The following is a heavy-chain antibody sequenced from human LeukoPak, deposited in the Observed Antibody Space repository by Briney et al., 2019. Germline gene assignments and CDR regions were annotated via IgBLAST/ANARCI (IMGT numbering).Heavy chain of an antibody. D-gene: IGHD3-22*01. V-gene: IGHV1-2*06. Sequence: GASVKVSCKASGYTFTGYYMHWVRQAPGQGLEWMGRINPNSGGTNYAQKFQGRVTMTRDTSISTAYMELSRLRSDDTAVYYCARDLDPYYDSSGYAFDIWGQGTMVTVSS. J-gene: IGHJ3*02. CDR2: INPNSGGT. CDR3: ARDLDPYYDSSGYAFDI. CDR1: GYTFTGYY.